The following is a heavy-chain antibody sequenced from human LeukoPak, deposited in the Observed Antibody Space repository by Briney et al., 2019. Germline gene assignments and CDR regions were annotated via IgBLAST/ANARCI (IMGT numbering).Heavy chain of an antibody. CDR2: INAGNGNT. J-gene: IGHJ4*02. CDR3: ARIYCSGGSCSPYYFDY. V-gene: IGHV1-3*01. D-gene: IGHD2-15*01. CDR1: GYTFTSYA. Sequence: ASVKVSCKASGYTFTSYAMHWVRQAPGQSLEWMGWINAGNGNTKYSQKFQGRVTITRDTSASTAYMELSSLRSEDTAVYYCARIYCSGGSCSPYYFDYWGQGTLVTVSS.